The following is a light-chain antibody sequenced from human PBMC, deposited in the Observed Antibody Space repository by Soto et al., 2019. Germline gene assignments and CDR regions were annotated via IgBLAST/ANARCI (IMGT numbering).Light chain of an antibody. CDR3: CSYAGSRTFV. J-gene: IGLJ2*01. CDR2: EGT. V-gene: IGLV2-23*01. Sequence: QSALTQPASVSGSPEQSITISCTGTSSAVGAYNLVSWYQQLPGKAPRLIIYEGTKRPSGISHRFSGSKSDNTASLTISGLRAEDEAHYHFCSYAGSRTFVFGGGTKLTVL. CDR1: SSAVGAYNL.